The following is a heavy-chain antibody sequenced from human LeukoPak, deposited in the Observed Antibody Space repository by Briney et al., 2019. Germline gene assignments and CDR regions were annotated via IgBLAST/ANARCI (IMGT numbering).Heavy chain of an antibody. J-gene: IGHJ4*02. CDR3: ASGGWYRGY. CDR2: INHRGST. V-gene: IGHV4-34*01. D-gene: IGHD2-15*01. Sequence: PSETLSLTCAVYGGSFSGYYWTWIRQTPGKGLEWIGEINHRGSTNYNPSLESRVTISVDTSKSHFSLDLTSVTAADTAVYYCASGGWYRGYWGQGTLVTVSS. CDR1: GGSFSGYY.